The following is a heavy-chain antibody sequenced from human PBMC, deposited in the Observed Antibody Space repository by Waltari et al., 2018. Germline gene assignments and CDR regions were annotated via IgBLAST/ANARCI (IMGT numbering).Heavy chain of an antibody. D-gene: IGHD6-19*01. Sequence: QVQLQQWGAGLLKPSETLSLTCAVYGGSFSGYYWSWIRQPPGKGLEWIGEINHSGSPNSNPSLKSRVTISVDTSKNQFSLKLNSVTAADTAVYYCARNSSGWSFDSWGQGTLVTVSS. CDR3: ARNSSGWSFDS. CDR2: INHSGSP. CDR1: GGSFSGYY. J-gene: IGHJ4*02. V-gene: IGHV4-34*01.